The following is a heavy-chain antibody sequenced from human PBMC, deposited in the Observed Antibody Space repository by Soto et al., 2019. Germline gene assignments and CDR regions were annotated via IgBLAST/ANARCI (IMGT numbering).Heavy chain of an antibody. J-gene: IGHJ3*02. Sequence: GGSLRLSCAASGFTFDDYAMHWVRQAPGKGLEWVSGISWNSGSIGYADSVKGRFTISRDNAKNSLYLQMNSLRAEDTALYYCAKDITGWAAVDAFDIWGQGTMVTVSS. CDR1: GFTFDDYA. CDR3: AKDITGWAAVDAFDI. D-gene: IGHD3-16*01. CDR2: ISWNSGSI. V-gene: IGHV3-9*01.